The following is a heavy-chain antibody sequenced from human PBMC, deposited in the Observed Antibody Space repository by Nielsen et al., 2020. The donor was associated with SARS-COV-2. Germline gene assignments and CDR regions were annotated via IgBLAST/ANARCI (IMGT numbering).Heavy chain of an antibody. CDR2: ISYDGSNK. Sequence: GGSLRLSCAASGFTFSSYWMHWVRQAPGKGLEWVAVISYDGSNKYYADSVKGRFTISRDNSKNTLYLQMNSLRAEDTAVYYCARGKRFDYWGQGTLVTVSS. V-gene: IGHV3-30-3*01. CDR3: ARGKRFDY. CDR1: GFTFSSYW. J-gene: IGHJ4*02.